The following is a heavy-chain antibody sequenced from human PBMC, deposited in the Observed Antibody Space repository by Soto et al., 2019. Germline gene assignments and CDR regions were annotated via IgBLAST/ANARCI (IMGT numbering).Heavy chain of an antibody. CDR3: ARFSSSGLYYYFGMDV. J-gene: IGHJ6*02. CDR1: GFSISNNNW. Sequence: SETLSLTCAVSGFSISNNNWWSWVRQPPGKGLEWVGDFYHSGITNYSPSLKRRVTISVDKTKNQFSLMMTSVTAADTAVYYCARFSSSGLYYYFGMDVWGQGTTVTVSS. V-gene: IGHV4-4*02. CDR2: FYHSGIT. D-gene: IGHD6-13*01.